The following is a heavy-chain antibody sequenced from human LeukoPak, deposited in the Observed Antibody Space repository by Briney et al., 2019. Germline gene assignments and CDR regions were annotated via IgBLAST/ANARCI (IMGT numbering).Heavy chain of an antibody. CDR3: ARVASDYSNRSGYYD. D-gene: IGHD3-22*01. CDR1: GGSIITGDHF. CDR2: FYYIGST. J-gene: IGHJ4*02. V-gene: IGHV4-30-4*01. Sequence: SETLSLTCTVSGGSIITGDHFWSWIRQPPGKGLEWIGFFYYIGSTYYKPSLKSRINISVDTSKNQLSPKLNSVTAADTAVYYCARVASDYSNRSGYYDWGQGIQVTVSS.